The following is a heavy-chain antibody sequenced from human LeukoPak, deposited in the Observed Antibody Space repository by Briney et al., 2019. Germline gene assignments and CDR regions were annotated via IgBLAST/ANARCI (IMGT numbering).Heavy chain of an antibody. J-gene: IGHJ6*02. CDR1: GGSLSSGDYY. V-gene: IGHV4-30-4*01. CDR3: ARMVEDYYYYGMDV. D-gene: IGHD2-15*01. Sequence: SQTLSLTCTVSGGSLSSGDYYWSWIRQPPGKGLEWIGYIYYSGSTYYNPSLKSRVTISVDTSKNQFSLKLSSVTAADTAEYYCARMVEDYYYYGMDVWGQGTTVTVSS. CDR2: IYYSGST.